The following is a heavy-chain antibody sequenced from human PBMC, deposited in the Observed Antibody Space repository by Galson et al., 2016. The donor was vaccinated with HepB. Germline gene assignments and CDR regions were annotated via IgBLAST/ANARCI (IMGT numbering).Heavy chain of an antibody. J-gene: IGHJ4*02. CDR3: ASDQCSATSCSIDY. CDR1: GFTFSRYA. Sequence: SLRLSCAASGFTFSRYAIHWVRQAPGKGLEWVAVISYHGSNEFYADSVKGRFTISRDNSKNTLYLQMSSLRPDDTAVYYCASDQCSATSCSIDYWGQGTLVTVSP. V-gene: IGHV3-30-3*01. CDR2: ISYHGSNE. D-gene: IGHD2/OR15-2a*01.